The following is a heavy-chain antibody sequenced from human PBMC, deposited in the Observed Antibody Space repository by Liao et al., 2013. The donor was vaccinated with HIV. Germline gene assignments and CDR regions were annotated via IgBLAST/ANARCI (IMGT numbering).Heavy chain of an antibody. CDR2: INHSGST. CDR3: ARSGYCSGGSCYWGIYNWFDP. D-gene: IGHD2-15*01. V-gene: IGHV4-34*01. CDR1: GGSFSGYY. Sequence: QVQLQQWGAGLLKPSETLSLTCAVYGGSFSGYYWSWIRQPPGKGLEWIGEINHSGSTNYNPSLKSRVTISVDTSKNQFSLKLSSVTAADTAVYYCARSGYCSGGSCYWGIYNWFDPWGQGTLVTVSS. J-gene: IGHJ5*02.